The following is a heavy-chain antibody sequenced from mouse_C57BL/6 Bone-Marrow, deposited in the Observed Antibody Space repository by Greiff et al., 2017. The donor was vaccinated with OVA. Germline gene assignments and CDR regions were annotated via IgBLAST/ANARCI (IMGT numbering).Heavy chain of an antibody. CDR3: ARRGRFPYWYCDV. Sequence: EVQLQQSGPELVKPGASVKISCKASGYTFTDYYMNWVKQSHGKSLEWIGDINPNNGGTSYNQKFKGKATLTVDKSSSTAYMELRSRTAEDSAVYYCARRGRFPYWYCDVWGTGTTVTVSS. J-gene: IGHJ1*03. CDR1: GYTFTDYY. CDR2: INPNNGGT. V-gene: IGHV1-26*01.